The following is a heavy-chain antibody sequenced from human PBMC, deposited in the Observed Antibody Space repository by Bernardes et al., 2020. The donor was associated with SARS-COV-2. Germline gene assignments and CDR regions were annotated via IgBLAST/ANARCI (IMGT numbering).Heavy chain of an antibody. Sequence: GGSLRLSCAASGFTFSNHGMHWVRQAPGKGLVWVSRINSDGSSTSYADSVKGRFTISRDNAKNTLYLQMNSLRAEDTAVYYCARDSYYDFWSGYFDRILPGHYYYYYMDVWGKGTTVTVSS. CDR1: GFTFSNHG. V-gene: IGHV3-74*01. CDR3: ARDSYYDFWSGYFDRILPGHYYYYYMDV. CDR2: INSDGSST. D-gene: IGHD3-3*01. J-gene: IGHJ6*03.